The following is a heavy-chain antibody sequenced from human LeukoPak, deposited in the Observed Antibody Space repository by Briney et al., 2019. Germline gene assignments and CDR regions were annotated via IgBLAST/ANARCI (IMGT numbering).Heavy chain of an antibody. V-gene: IGHV4-59*08. CDR1: GGSISSYY. Sequence: SETLTLTCTVSGGSISSYYWSWIRQPPGKGLEWIGYIYYSGSTNYNPSLKSRVTISVDTSKNQFSLKLISVTAADTAVYYCARTTSVSYYYWFDPWGQGTLVTVSS. CDR2: IYYSGST. J-gene: IGHJ5*02. D-gene: IGHD1-26*01. CDR3: ARTTSVSYYYWFDP.